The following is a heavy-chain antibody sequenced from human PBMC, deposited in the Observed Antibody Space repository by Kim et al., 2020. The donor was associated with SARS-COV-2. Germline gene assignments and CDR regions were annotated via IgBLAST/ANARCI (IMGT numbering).Heavy chain of an antibody. Sequence: SETLSLTCTVSGASISSSDYYWGWVRQAPGKVLQWIGSIFYSGRTYYSPSLKSRVTISLDTSKNQFSLRLDSVTAADTAVYYCARQLPDSGWSRYMYVWG. J-gene: IGHJ6*03. V-gene: IGHV4-39*01. CDR1: GASISSSDYY. CDR2: IFYSGRT. CDR3: ARQLPDSGWSRYMYV. D-gene: IGHD6-19*01.